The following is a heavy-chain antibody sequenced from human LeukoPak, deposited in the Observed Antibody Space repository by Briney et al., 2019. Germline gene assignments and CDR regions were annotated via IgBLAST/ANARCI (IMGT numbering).Heavy chain of an antibody. CDR1: GFTFSSYR. V-gene: IGHV3-74*01. CDR2: INSDGSST. Sequence: GGSLRLSCAASGFTFSSYRMHWVRQAPGKGLVWVSRINSDGSSTNYADSVKGRFTISRGNARNTLYLQMNSLRAEDTAVYYCARDELVFDIWGQGTLVTVSS. J-gene: IGHJ3*02. CDR3: ARDELVFDI. D-gene: IGHD3-10*01.